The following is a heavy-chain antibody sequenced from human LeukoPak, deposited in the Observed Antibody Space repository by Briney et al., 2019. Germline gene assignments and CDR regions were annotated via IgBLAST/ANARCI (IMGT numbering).Heavy chain of an antibody. V-gene: IGHV1-18*01. CDR2: ISAYNGNT. Sequence: ASVKVSCKASGYTFTSYGISWVRQAPGQGLEWMGWISAYNGNTNYAQKLQGRVTMTTDTSTSTAYMELRSLRSDDTAVYYCARDSTSYYDFWSGFDYWGQGTLVTVSS. CDR1: GYTFTSYG. J-gene: IGHJ4*02. CDR3: ARDSTSYYDFWSGFDY. D-gene: IGHD3-3*01.